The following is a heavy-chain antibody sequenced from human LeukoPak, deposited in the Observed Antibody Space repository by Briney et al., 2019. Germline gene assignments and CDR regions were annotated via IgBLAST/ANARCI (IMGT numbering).Heavy chain of an antibody. V-gene: IGHV3-23*01. J-gene: IGHJ4*02. CDR3: ARRVTGTDKGFDF. D-gene: IGHD1-1*01. CDR2: ISGDGGST. Sequence: GGSLRLSCAASGFTFSSYGVSWVRQAPGRGLEWVSTISGDGGSTYYADSVRGRFTISRDNRKNTMSLQMNSLRVEDMAVYYCARRVTGTDKGFDFWGQGTLVTVSS. CDR1: GFTFSSYG.